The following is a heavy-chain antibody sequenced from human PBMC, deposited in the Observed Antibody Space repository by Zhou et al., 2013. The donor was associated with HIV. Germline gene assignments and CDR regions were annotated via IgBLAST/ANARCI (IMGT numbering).Heavy chain of an antibody. J-gene: IGHJ5*02. Sequence: QVQLVQSGVEVKKPGSSVKVSCKTSGGTLRKSSISWVRQAPGQGPEWMGRIIPVVGIENYEQKFQGRVTISADKLTSTVHMELTNLTSEDTATYFCAIDQGDYDSNWLDPWGQGTLVIVSS. V-gene: IGHV1-69*04. CDR3: AIDQGDYDSNWLDP. D-gene: IGHD4-17*01. CDR1: GGTLRKSS. CDR2: IIPVVGIE.